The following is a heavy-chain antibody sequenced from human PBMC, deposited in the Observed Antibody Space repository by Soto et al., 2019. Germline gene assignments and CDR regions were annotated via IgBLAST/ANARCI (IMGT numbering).Heavy chain of an antibody. Sequence: ASVKVSCKSSGYPFTHYGITWVRQAPGQGLEWMGWISPYNGNTNYAQKLQGRVTMTTDTSTSTAYMELRSLRSDDTAVYYCARGPEVNDYWGQGTLVTVSS. CDR3: ARGPEVNDY. CDR1: GYPFTHYG. J-gene: IGHJ4*02. CDR2: ISPYNGNT. V-gene: IGHV1-18*01. D-gene: IGHD2-21*01.